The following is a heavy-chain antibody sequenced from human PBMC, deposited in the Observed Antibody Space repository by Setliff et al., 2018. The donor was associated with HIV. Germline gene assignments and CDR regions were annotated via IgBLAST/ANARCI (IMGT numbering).Heavy chain of an antibody. CDR2: IYYSGAT. D-gene: IGHD1-26*01. CDR3: ARHLRWELPYYFDY. J-gene: IGHJ4*02. Sequence: SETLSLTCTVSGGSISSSSYYWGWIRQPPGKGLEWIGSIYYSGATYYNPSLKSRVTLPVDTSNNQFSLKLSSVTAADTAVYYCARHLRWELPYYFDYWGQGTLVTVSS. CDR1: GGSISSSSYY. V-gene: IGHV4-39*01.